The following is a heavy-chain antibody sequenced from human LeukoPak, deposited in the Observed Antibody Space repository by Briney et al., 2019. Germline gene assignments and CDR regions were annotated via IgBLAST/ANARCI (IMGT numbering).Heavy chain of an antibody. CDR2: ISTTGVT. Sequence: PSETLSLTCSVSEDPSSSGVYYWSWIRQPAGKGLEWIGRISTTGVTNYNPSLRSRVTISIDTSKSQFSLMLSSVTAADTAIYYCARAENGCRYSSCYGHWGQGTLVTVSS. D-gene: IGHD3-16*02. CDR1: EDPSSSGVYY. J-gene: IGHJ4*02. CDR3: ARAENGCRYSSCYGH. V-gene: IGHV4-61*02.